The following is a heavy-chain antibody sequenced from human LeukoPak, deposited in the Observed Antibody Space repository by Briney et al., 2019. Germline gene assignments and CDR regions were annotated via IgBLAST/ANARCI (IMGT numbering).Heavy chain of an antibody. Sequence: GGSLRLSCAASGFTFDDYAMHWVRQAPGKGLEYVSAISSNGGSTYYANSVKGRFTISRDNSKNTLYLQMGSLRAEDMAVYYCARGPKGGFPRYYYGMDVWGQGTTVTVSS. V-gene: IGHV3-64*01. D-gene: IGHD3-16*01. CDR2: ISSNGGST. CDR1: GFTFDDYA. CDR3: ARGPKGGFPRYYYGMDV. J-gene: IGHJ6*02.